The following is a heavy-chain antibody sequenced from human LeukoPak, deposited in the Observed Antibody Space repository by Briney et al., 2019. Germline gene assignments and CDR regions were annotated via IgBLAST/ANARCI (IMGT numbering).Heavy chain of an antibody. CDR3: ARAPYSSGWYDLGWFDP. V-gene: IGHV1-2*02. CDR2: INPNSGGT. J-gene: IGHJ5*02. D-gene: IGHD6-19*01. CDR1: GYTFTGYY. Sequence: ASVKVSCKASGYTFTGYYMHWVRQAPGQGLERMGWINPNSGGTNYAQKFQGRVTMTRDTSISTAYMELSRLRSDDTAVYYCARAPYSSGWYDLGWFDPWGQGTLVTVSS.